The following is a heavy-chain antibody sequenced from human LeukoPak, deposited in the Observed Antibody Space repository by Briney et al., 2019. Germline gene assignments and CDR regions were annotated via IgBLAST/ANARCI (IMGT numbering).Heavy chain of an antibody. J-gene: IGHJ4*02. Sequence: PGGSLRLSCAASGFTFSTYWMHWVRQVPGKGLVWVSHINSDGSGTSYADSVKGRFTISRDNAKNTLYSQMNSLRVEDTAVYYCARPPAYDSRNYYFAYWGQGILVTVSS. V-gene: IGHV3-74*01. CDR1: GFTFSTYW. D-gene: IGHD3-22*01. CDR2: INSDGSGT. CDR3: ARPPAYDSRNYYFAY.